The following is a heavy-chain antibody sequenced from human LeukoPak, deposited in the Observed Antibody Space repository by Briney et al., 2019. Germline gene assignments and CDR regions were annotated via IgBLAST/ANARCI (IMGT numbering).Heavy chain of an antibody. CDR2: VYTSGST. V-gene: IGHV4-4*07. CDR3: ARVHRDGYNYGY. CDR1: GGSISSYH. D-gene: IGHD5-24*01. J-gene: IGHJ4*02. Sequence: SETLSLTCTVSGGSISSYHWSWLRQPAGKGLEWIGRVYTSGSTNYNPSLKSRVTISVDTSKNQFSLKLSSVTATDTAMYYCARVHRDGYNYGYWGQGTLVTVSS.